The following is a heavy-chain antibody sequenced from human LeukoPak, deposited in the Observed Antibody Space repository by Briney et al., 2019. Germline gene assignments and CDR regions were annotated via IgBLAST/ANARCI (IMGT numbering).Heavy chain of an antibody. V-gene: IGHV1-18*01. CDR2: ISANDGNT. CDR1: GYTFTSYG. J-gene: IGHJ4*02. Sequence: GASVKVSCKASGYTFTSYGISWVRQAPGQGLEWMGWISANDGNTDYPQKLQGRVTMTTDTSTSTAYMELRSLRSDDTAVYYCARTPTRRALDYWGQGTLVTVSS. CDR3: ARTPTRRALDY.